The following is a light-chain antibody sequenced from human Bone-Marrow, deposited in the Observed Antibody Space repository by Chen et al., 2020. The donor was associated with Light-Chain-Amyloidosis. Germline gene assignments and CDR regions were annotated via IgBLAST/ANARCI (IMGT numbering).Light chain of an antibody. V-gene: IGLV2-23*02. CDR2: EVN. CDR3: CSYAGSRTFWV. Sequence: QSALNQTASGSGSPGPSITISCTGSSSDIGSYNLVSWYQHHPGKAPKLILLEVNKRPSGVSNRFSGSKSGNTASLTISGLQAEDEADYYCCSYAGSRTFWVFGGGTKLTVL. J-gene: IGLJ3*02. CDR1: SSDIGSYNL.